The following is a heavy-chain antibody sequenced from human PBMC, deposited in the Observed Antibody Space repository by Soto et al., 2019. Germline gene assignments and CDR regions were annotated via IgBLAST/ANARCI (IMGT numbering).Heavy chain of an antibody. D-gene: IGHD2-15*01. V-gene: IGHV3-23*01. CDR3: AKDHLDIVVVVAATTPTAANDY. CDR2: ISGSGGST. J-gene: IGHJ4*02. Sequence: GGSLRLSCAASGFTFSSCAMSWVRQAPGKGLEWVSAISGSGGSTYYADSVKGRFTISRDNSKNMLYLQMNSLRAEDTAVYYCAKDHLDIVVVVAATTPTAANDYWGQGTMVTVSS. CDR1: GFTFSSCA.